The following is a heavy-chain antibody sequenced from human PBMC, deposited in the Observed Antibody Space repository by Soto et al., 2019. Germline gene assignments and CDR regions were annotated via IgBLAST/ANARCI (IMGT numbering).Heavy chain of an antibody. J-gene: IGHJ2*01. D-gene: IGHD4-17*01. Sequence: QVQLVQSGAEVKKPGSSVKVSCKASGGTFSNYVISWVRQAPGQGLEWMGGIIPIFGTTKYAQKFQGRVTITADDYTTTAYMGLRSLRSEDTAVYYCARDRVVEPTVFPRWYFDLWGRGTLVTVSS. V-gene: IGHV1-69*12. CDR3: ARDRVVEPTVFPRWYFDL. CDR2: IIPIFGTT. CDR1: GGTFSNYV.